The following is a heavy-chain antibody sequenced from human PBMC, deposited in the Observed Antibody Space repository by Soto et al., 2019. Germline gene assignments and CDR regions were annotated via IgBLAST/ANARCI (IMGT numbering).Heavy chain of an antibody. V-gene: IGHV3-30-3*01. J-gene: IGHJ3*02. Sequence: GESLKISCAASGFTFSSYAMHWVRQAPGKGLEWVAVISYDGSNKYYADSVKGRFTISRDNSKNTLYLQMNSLRAEDTAVYYCARSAAAADDAFDIWGQGTMVTVSS. CDR3: ARSAAAADDAFDI. D-gene: IGHD6-13*01. CDR2: ISYDGSNK. CDR1: GFTFSSYA.